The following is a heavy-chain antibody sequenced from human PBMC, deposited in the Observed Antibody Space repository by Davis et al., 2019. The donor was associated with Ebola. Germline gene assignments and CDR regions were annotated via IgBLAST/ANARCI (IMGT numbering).Heavy chain of an antibody. CDR1: GFSFSSYW. V-gene: IGHV3-74*01. Sequence: GESLKISCAASGFSFSSYWMHWVRQVPGKGLVWVSHINNDGSSANYAASVKGRFTISRDNAKNTLYLQMNSLRAEDTAVFYCARGGDCSDGSCYGGYFDYWGQGVLVTVSS. J-gene: IGHJ4*02. D-gene: IGHD2-15*01. CDR2: INNDGSSA. CDR3: ARGGDCSDGSCYGGYFDY.